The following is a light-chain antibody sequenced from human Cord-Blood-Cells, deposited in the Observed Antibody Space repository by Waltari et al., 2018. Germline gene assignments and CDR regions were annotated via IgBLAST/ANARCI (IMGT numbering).Light chain of an antibody. CDR2: GVS. CDR1: SSDVGGYKY. CDR3: CSYAGSYTL. Sequence: QSALTQPRSVSGSPVQSVTISCTGTSSDVGGYKYVSWYQQHPGKAATLMIYGVSKLPSGVPDRFSGSKAGNTASLTISGLQAEGEADYYCCSYAGSYTLFGGGTKLTVL. V-gene: IGLV2-11*01. J-gene: IGLJ2*01.